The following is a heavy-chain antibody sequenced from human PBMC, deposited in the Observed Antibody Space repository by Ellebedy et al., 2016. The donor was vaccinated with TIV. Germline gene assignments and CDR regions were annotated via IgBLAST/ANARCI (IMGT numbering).Heavy chain of an antibody. D-gene: IGHD2/OR15-2a*01. CDR1: GFTFSSYS. CDR2: ISGSSSTI. J-gene: IGHJ2*01. Sequence: GGSLRLSCAASGFTFSSYSMSWVRQAPGKGLEWVSYISGSSSTIYYADSVKGRFTISRDNAKNSLYLQMNSLRDEDTAVHYCARDSNWFFDLWGRGTLVTVSS. V-gene: IGHV3-48*02. CDR3: ARDSNWFFDL.